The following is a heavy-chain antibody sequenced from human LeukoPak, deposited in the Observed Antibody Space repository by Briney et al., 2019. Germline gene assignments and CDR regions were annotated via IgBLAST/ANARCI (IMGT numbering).Heavy chain of an antibody. V-gene: IGHV3-21*01. Sequence: GGSLRLSCAASGFTFSSYSMNWVRQAQGKGLEWVSSISSSSSYIYYADSVKGRFTISRDNAKNSLYLQMNSLRAEDTAVYYCARDLGYCSGGSCSGWFDPWGQGTLVTVSS. J-gene: IGHJ5*02. D-gene: IGHD2-15*01. CDR3: ARDLGYCSGGSCSGWFDP. CDR1: GFTFSSYS. CDR2: ISSSSSYI.